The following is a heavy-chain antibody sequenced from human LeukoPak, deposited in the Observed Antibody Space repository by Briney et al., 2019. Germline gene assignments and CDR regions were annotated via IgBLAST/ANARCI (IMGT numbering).Heavy chain of an antibody. Sequence: SVKVSCEASGGTFSSYAISWVRQAPGQGLEWMGGIIPIFGTANYAQKFQGRVTITADESTSTAYMELSSLRSEDAAVYFCARVSIAARLNYYYGMDVWGQGTTVTVSS. CDR3: ARVSIAARLNYYYGMDV. CDR1: GGTFSSYA. J-gene: IGHJ6*02. D-gene: IGHD6-6*01. V-gene: IGHV1-69*13. CDR2: IIPIFGTA.